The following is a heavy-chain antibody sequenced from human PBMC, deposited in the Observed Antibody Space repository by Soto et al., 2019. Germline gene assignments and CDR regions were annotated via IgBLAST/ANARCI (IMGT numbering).Heavy chain of an antibody. V-gene: IGHV4-59*08. CDR3: ARLGGYYHSLDT. D-gene: IGHD3-22*01. CDR1: GGSINNYY. CDR2: VYYTGTT. Sequence: PSETLSLTCTVSGGSINNYYWTWIRQPPGMGLEWIGYVYYTGTTSYNPSLKSRVTISIDGSKNQISLKLSSVTAGDTAFYYCARLGGYYHSLDTWGQGTLVTSPQ. J-gene: IGHJ5*02.